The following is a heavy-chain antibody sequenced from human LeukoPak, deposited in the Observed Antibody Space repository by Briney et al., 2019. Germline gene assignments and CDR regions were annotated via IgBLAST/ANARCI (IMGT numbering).Heavy chain of an antibody. CDR2: ISSSSSYI. Sequence: GGSLRLSCAASGFTFSSYSMNWVRQAPGKGLEWVSYISSSSSYIYYADSVKGRFTISRDNAKNSLYLQMNSLRAEDTAVYYCARLEEQWLTNDAFDIWGQGTMVTVSS. D-gene: IGHD6-19*01. V-gene: IGHV3-21*05. CDR1: GFTFSSYS. J-gene: IGHJ3*02. CDR3: ARLEEQWLTNDAFDI.